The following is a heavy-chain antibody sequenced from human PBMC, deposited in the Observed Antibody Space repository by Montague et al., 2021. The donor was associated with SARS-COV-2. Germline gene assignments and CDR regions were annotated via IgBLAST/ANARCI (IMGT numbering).Heavy chain of an antibody. CDR2: IYYSGST. CDR1: GGSISSYY. J-gene: IGHJ6*02. CDR3: ARKGSGRGYYYYGMDV. V-gene: IGHV4-59*01. Sequence: SETLSLTCTVSGGSISSYYWSWIRQPPGKGLEWIGYIYYSGSTNYNPSLKSRVTISVDTSKNQFSLKLSPVTAADTAVYYCARKGSGRGYYYYGMDVWGQGTTVTVSS. D-gene: IGHD3-10*01.